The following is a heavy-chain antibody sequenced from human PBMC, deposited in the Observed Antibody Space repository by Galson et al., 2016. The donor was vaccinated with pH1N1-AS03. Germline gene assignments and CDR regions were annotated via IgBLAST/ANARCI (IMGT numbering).Heavy chain of an antibody. D-gene: IGHD1-7*01. J-gene: IGHJ4*02. V-gene: IGHV1-69*10. CDR2: VIPTLGIT. Sequence: VKVSCKASGDTFSNYAISWVRQAPGQGLEWMGGVIPTLGITKHAQNFQDRVTITADKSTSTVYLELSSLRSEDTAAYYCARGGEFNYGTLDYWGQGSLVTVSS. CDR1: GDTFSNYA. CDR3: ARGGEFNYGTLDY.